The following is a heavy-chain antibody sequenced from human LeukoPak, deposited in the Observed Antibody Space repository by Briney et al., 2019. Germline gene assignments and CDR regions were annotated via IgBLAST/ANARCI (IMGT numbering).Heavy chain of an antibody. D-gene: IGHD3-9*01. CDR3: ARGGALRYFEWFSAY. CDR2: MNPSGDTT. CDR1: RYNFTNYY. V-gene: IGHV1-46*01. Sequence: GAAVKDSCKTSRYNFTNYYMHWVRPAPGHGVEWMGIMNPSGDTTTYAEKFPGRVTVTRDTSTSTVYMELSSLRSEDTAVYYCARGGALRYFEWFSAYWGQGTLVTVSS. J-gene: IGHJ4*02.